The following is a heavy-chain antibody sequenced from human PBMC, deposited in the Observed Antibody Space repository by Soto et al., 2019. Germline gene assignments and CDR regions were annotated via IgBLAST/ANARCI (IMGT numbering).Heavy chain of an antibody. Sequence: SQSRSLTCAISGDNISSNRAAWNWIKKSPSRGLEWLGRTYYRSKWYNDYAVSVKSRITINPDTSKNQFSLQLNSVTPEDTAVYYWAREGVGGWGDYYMDVWGKGTTVTVSS. CDR1: GDNISSNRAA. V-gene: IGHV6-1*01. D-gene: IGHD3-10*01. CDR3: AREGVGGWGDYYMDV. CDR2: TYYRSKWYN. J-gene: IGHJ6*03.